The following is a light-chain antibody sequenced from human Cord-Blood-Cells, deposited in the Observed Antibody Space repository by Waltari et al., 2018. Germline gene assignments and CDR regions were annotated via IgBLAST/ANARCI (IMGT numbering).Light chain of an antibody. V-gene: IGLV3-19*01. J-gene: IGLJ2*01. Sequence: SSELTQDPAVSVALGQTVRITCQGDSLTSYYSRWYQQKPGPGPVLVIYGKNNLPSGIPDLFSGSSSGNTASLTITGAQAEEEADYFCNSRDSSGNHVVFGGGTKLTVL. CDR2: GKN. CDR3: NSRDSSGNHVV. CDR1: SLTSYY.